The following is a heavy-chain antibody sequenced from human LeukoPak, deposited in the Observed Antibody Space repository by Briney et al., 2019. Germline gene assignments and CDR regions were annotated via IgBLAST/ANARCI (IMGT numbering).Heavy chain of an antibody. D-gene: IGHD6-13*01. CDR1: GFTFSSYG. Sequence: GGSLRLSCAASGFTFSSYGMHWVRQAPGKGLEWVAFIRYDGSNKYYADSVKGRFTISRDSSKNTLYLQMNSLRAEDTAVYYCAKKGVSSSSDYFDYWGQGTLITVSS. CDR3: AKKGVSSSSDYFDY. V-gene: IGHV3-30*02. CDR2: IRYDGSNK. J-gene: IGHJ4*02.